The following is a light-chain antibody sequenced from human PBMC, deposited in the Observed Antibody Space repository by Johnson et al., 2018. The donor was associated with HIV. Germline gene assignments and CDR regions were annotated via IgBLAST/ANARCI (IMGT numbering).Light chain of an antibody. CDR2: END. CDR1: SYNIGNNL. CDR3: GTWDSSLSAL. J-gene: IGLJ1*01. V-gene: IGLV1-51*02. Sequence: QSVLTQPPSVSAAPGQKVTISCSGSSYNIGNNLVSWYQQLPGSAPTLLIYENDKRPSGIPDRFSGSKSGTSATLGITGLQTGDEADYYCGTWDSSLSALFGTGTKVTVL.